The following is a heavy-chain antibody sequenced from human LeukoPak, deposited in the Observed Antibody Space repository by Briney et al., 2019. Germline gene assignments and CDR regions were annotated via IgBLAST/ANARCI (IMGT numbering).Heavy chain of an antibody. CDR2: IYYSGST. D-gene: IGHD3-22*01. Sequence: SETLSLTCTVSGGSISSYYWSWIRQPPGKGLEWIGYIYYSGSTNYNPSLKSRVTISVDTSKNQFSLKLSSVTAADTAVYYCARGLSNYYYDSSGYTFDYWAREPWSPSPQ. V-gene: IGHV4-59*01. CDR1: GGSISSYY. J-gene: IGHJ4*02. CDR3: ARGLSNYYYDSSGYTFDY.